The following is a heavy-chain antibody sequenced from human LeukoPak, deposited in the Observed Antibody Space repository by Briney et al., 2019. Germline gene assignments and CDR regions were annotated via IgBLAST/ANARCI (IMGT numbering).Heavy chain of an antibody. J-gene: IGHJ4*02. D-gene: IGHD2-15*01. CDR3: ATLVVVAAKDFDY. V-gene: IGHV3-21*01. Sequence: GASLRLSCAASGFTFSSYAMSWVRQAPGKGLEWVSSISSSSSYIYYADSVKGRFTISRDNAKNSLYLQMNSLRAEDTAVYYCATLVVVAAKDFDYWGQGTLVTVSS. CDR2: ISSSSSYI. CDR1: GFTFSSYA.